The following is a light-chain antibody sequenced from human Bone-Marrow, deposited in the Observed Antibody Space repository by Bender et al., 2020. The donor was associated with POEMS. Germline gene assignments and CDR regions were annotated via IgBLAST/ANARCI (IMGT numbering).Light chain of an antibody. V-gene: IGLV2-23*02. CDR3: CSYAGSGMI. J-gene: IGLJ2*01. Sequence: QSALTQPASVSGSPGQSITISCTGTSSDVGGYNLVSWYQQHPGKAPKLVISTVNRRPSGVSNRFSGSKSGNTASLTISGLQAEDEADYYCCSYAGSGMIFGGGTKLTVL. CDR1: SSDVGGYNL. CDR2: TVN.